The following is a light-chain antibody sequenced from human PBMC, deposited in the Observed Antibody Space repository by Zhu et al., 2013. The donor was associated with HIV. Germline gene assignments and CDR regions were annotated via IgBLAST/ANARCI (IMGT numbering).Light chain of an antibody. CDR3: QQYATSSPT. CDR2: DAS. V-gene: IGKV3D-20*01. Sequence: EIVLTQSPATLSLSPGERATLSCGASQSLSSGYLAWYQQKPGLAPILLIYDASSRATGIPDRFSGSGSGTDFTLTISSLQPDDFATYYCQQYATSSPTFGQGTKVEV. J-gene: IGKJ1*01. CDR1: QSLSSGY.